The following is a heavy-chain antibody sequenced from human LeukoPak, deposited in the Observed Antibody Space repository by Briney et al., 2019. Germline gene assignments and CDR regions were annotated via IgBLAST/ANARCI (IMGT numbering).Heavy chain of an antibody. CDR3: ARPGYSSGWPYYYGMDV. CDR2: TNHSGST. D-gene: IGHD6-19*01. Sequence: SETLSLTCAVYGGSFSGYYWSWIRQPPGKGLEWIGETNHSGSTNYNPSLKSRVTISVDTSKNQFSLKLSSVTAADTAVYYCARPGYSSGWPYYYGMDVWGRGTTVTVSS. V-gene: IGHV4-34*01. CDR1: GGSFSGYY. J-gene: IGHJ6*02.